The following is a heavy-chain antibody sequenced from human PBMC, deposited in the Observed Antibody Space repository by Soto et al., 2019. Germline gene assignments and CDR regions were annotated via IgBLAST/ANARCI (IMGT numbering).Heavy chain of an antibody. Sequence: QVQLQESGPGLVKPSGTLSLTCAVSGGSISSGWWTWVRQPPGKGLEWIGEILYSGTTHYNSSLNSRVTISIDKSKKQFYLNLDSVTAADTAVYYCSGRVTEDPTWGQGPLVTVSS. CDR2: ILYSGTT. V-gene: IGHV4-4*02. CDR1: GGSISSGW. J-gene: IGHJ5*02. CDR3: SGRVTEDPT. D-gene: IGHD3-10*01.